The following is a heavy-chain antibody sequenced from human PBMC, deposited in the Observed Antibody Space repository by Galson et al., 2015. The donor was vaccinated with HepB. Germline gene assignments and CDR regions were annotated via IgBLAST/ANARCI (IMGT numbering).Heavy chain of an antibody. CDR1: GFSFSNYA. CDR2: ISYDGSNK. V-gene: IGHV3-30-3*01. CDR3: ARDLVRGYYVSIDY. J-gene: IGHJ4*02. Sequence: SLRLSCAASGFSFSNYAMHWVRQPPGKGLEWVAVISYDGSNKYYTDSVKGRFTISRDNSKNTLYLQMNSPRAEDTAVYYCARDLVRGYYVSIDYWGRGPLVPVSS. D-gene: IGHD3-22*01.